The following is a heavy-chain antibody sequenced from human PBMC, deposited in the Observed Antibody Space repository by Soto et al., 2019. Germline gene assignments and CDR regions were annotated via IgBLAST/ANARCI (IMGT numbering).Heavy chain of an antibody. CDR3: AGDLVDINYYYGIDV. CDR1: GVTFNSYA. CDR2: IIPIFGTA. J-gene: IGHJ6*02. V-gene: IGHV1-69*13. D-gene: IGHD3-22*01. Sequence: SEKVSCQASGVTFNSYAISWVRQAPGPGLEWMGGIIPIFGTANYAQTFQGRVTITADESTSKAYMELSSLRSEDTAVYYCAGDLVDINYYYGIDVWGQGTTVTVSS.